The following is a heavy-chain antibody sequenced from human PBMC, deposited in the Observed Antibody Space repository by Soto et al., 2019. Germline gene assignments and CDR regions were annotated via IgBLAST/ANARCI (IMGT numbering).Heavy chain of an antibody. CDR3: ARGGGDFWSGYYRLDY. CDR2: IYYSGST. CDR1: GGSISSYY. D-gene: IGHD3-3*01. Sequence: SETLSLTCTVSGGSISSYYWSWIRQPPGKGLEWIGYIYYSGSTNYNPSLKSRVTISVDTSKNQFSLKLSSVTAADTAVYYCARGGGDFWSGYYRLDYWGQGTLVTVSS. V-gene: IGHV4-59*01. J-gene: IGHJ4*02.